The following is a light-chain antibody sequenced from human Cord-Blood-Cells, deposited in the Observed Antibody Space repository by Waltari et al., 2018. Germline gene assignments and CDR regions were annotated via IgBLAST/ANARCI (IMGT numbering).Light chain of an antibody. CDR1: QGIRND. V-gene: IGKV1-6*01. J-gene: IGKJ1*01. CDR2: AAT. Sequence: AIQMTQSPSSVSASVGVRVTITGRASQGIRNDLGWYQQKPGKDPKLLIYAATSLQSGVPSRFSGSGSGTDFTLTISSLQPEDFATYYCLQETFGQGTKVEIK. CDR3: LQET.